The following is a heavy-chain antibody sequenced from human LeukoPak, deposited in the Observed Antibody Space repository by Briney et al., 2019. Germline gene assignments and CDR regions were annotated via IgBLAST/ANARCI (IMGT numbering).Heavy chain of an antibody. CDR3: ARVSPSGSYYGRYDY. D-gene: IGHD1-26*01. CDR2: INPSGGST. Sequence: GASVKVSCKASGYTFTRYYMNWVRQAPGQGLEWMGIINPSGGSTSYAQKFQGRVSMTRDTSTSTVYMELSSLRSEDTAVYYCARVSPSGSYYGRYDYWGQGTLVTVSS. J-gene: IGHJ4*02. V-gene: IGHV1-46*01. CDR1: GYTFTRYY.